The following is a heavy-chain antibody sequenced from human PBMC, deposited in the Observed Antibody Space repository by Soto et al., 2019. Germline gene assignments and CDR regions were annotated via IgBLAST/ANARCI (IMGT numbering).Heavy chain of an antibody. CDR1: GFTLSAHW. Sequence: GGSLRLSCAASGFTLSAHWMTWVRQAPGKGLEWVAVIWYDGSNKYYADSVKGRFTISRDNSKNTLYLQMNSLRAEDTAVYYCARDPTASMVRGDDAFDIWGQGTMVTVSS. V-gene: IGHV3-33*08. CDR2: IWYDGSNK. D-gene: IGHD3-10*01. CDR3: ARDPTASMVRGDDAFDI. J-gene: IGHJ3*02.